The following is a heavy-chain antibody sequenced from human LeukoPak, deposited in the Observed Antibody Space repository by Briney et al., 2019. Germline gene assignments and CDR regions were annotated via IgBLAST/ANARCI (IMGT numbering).Heavy chain of an antibody. V-gene: IGHV4-30-2*01. D-gene: IGHD3-9*01. J-gene: IGHJ3*02. CDR2: IYHSGST. Sequence: RSETLSLTCTVSGGSISSGGYYWSWIRQPPGKGLEWIGYIYHSGSTYYNPSLKSRVTISVDRSKNQFSLKLSSVTAADTAVYYCARAGTYYDILTATGAFEIWGQGTMVTVSS. CDR3: ARAGTYYDILTATGAFEI. CDR1: GGSISSGGYY.